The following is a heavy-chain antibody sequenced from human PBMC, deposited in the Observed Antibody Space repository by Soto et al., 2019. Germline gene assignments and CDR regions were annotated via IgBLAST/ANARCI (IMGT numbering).Heavy chain of an antibody. CDR1: GLTFSSYS. Sequence: TGGSLKLSCAAPGLTFSSYSMNWVGQAPGKGLEWVSYISSSSSTIYYADSVKGRFTISRDNAKNSLYLQMNSLRDEDTAVYYCARSRYCTNGVCYIPPGYFQHWGQGTLVTVSS. D-gene: IGHD2-8*01. J-gene: IGHJ1*01. V-gene: IGHV3-48*02. CDR2: ISSSSSTI. CDR3: ARSRYCTNGVCYIPPGYFQH.